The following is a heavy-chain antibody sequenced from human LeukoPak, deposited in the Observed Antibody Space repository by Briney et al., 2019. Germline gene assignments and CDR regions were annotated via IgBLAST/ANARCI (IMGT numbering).Heavy chain of an antibody. CDR2: IYPGDSDA. J-gene: IGHJ4*02. Sequence: GESLKISCKGSGYSFTSYWIGWVRQMPGKGLKWMGIIYPGDSDARYSPSFQGQVTISADKSIRTSYLQWSSLKASDTAIYYCARGLFVVAPAAGTQEYYFDYWGQGTLVTVSS. CDR1: GYSFTSYW. D-gene: IGHD2-2*01. CDR3: ARGLFVVAPAAGTQEYYFDY. V-gene: IGHV5-51*01.